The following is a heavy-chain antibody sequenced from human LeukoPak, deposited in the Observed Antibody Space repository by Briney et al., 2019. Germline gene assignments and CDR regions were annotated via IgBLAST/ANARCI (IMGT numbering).Heavy chain of an antibody. CDR3: ARLYSEEAVAGPTELDP. D-gene: IGHD6-19*01. CDR1: GYTFTSYG. V-gene: IGHV1-18*01. CDR2: ISAYNGNT. J-gene: IGHJ5*02. Sequence: GASVKVSCKASGYTFTSYGISWVRQAPGQGLEWMGWISAYNGNTNYAQKLQGRVTMTTDTSTSTAYMELRSLRSDDTAVYYCARLYSEEAVAGPTELDPWGQGTLVTVSS.